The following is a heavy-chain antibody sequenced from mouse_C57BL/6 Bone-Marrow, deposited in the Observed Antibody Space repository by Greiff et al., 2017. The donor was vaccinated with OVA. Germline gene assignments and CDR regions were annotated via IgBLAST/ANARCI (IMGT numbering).Heavy chain of an antibody. CDR2: IDPSDSET. D-gene: IGHD3-2*02. J-gene: IGHJ2*01. V-gene: IGHV1-52*01. CDR3: DRRGALRIRGWYYFDY. Sequence: QVQLQQPGAELVRPGSSVKLSCKASGYTFTSYWMHWVKQRPIQGLEWIGNIDPSDSETNYNQKFKDKATLTVDKSSSTAYMPLSSLTSEDSAVYYCDRRGALRIRGWYYFDYWGQGTTLTVSS. CDR1: GYTFTSYW.